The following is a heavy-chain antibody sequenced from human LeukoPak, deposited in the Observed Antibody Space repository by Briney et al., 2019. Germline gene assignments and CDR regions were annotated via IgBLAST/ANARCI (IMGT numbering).Heavy chain of an antibody. V-gene: IGHV3-21*01. J-gene: IGHJ5*02. CDR1: GFTFSSYS. D-gene: IGHD4-11*01. CDR3: ARDHYSNYNWFDP. CDR2: ISSSSSYI. Sequence: GVSLRLSCAASGFTFSSYSMNWVRQAPGKGLEWVSSISSSSSYIYYADSVKGRFTISRDNAKNSLYLQMNSLRAEDTAVYYCARDHYSNYNWFDPWGQGTLVTVSS.